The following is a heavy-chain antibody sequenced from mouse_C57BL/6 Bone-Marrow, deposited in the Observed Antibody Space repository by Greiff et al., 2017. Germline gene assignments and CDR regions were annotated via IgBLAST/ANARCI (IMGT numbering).Heavy chain of an antibody. J-gene: IGHJ4*01. CDR1: GYTFTSYW. V-gene: IGHV1-55*01. D-gene: IGHD2-5*01. Sequence: QLQQPGAELVKPGASVKMSCKASGYTFTSYWITWVKQRPGQGLEWIGDIYPGSGSTNYNEKFKSKATLTVDTSSSTAYMQLSSLTSEDSAVYYCARPAYYSNLYAMDYWGQGTSVTVSS. CDR3: ARPAYYSNLYAMDY. CDR2: IYPGSGST.